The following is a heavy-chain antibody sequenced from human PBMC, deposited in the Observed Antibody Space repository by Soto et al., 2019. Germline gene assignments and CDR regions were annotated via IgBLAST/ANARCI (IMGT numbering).Heavy chain of an antibody. J-gene: IGHJ6*02. CDR1: GGSISSGGYS. CDR2: IYHSGST. CDR3: ARCLLPTVTTFWSNYYYYYGMHV. V-gene: IGHV4-30-2*02. Sequence: PSEPLSLTCAVSGGSISSGGYSWSWIRQPPGKGLEWIGYIYHSGSTYYNPSLKSRVTISVDTSKNQFSLKLSSVTAADTAVYYCARCLLPTVTTFWSNYYYYYGMHVWGQGTTVTVSS. D-gene: IGHD4-17*01.